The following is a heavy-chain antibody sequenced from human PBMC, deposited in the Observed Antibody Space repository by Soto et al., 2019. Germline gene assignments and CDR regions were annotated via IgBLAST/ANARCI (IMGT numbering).Heavy chain of an antibody. V-gene: IGHV4-4*02. J-gene: IGHJ4*02. D-gene: IGHD3-10*01. CDR3: ARDQNGSGNYYTRYFDY. Sequence: SETLSLTCAVSGGSINSRYWWSWVRQSPGKGLEWIGEIYHSGSTNYIPSLKSRVTISVDKSKNQFSLNLSSVTAADTAVYYCARDQNGSGNYYTRYFDYWGQGTLVTVPQ. CDR2: IYHSGST. CDR1: GGSINSRYW.